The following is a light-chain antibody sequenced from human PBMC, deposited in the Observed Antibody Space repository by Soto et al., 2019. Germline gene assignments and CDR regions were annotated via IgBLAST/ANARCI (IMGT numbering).Light chain of an antibody. CDR1: NSNIGRNP. CDR3: GTSDDTVYV. V-gene: IGLV1-44*01. J-gene: IGLJ1*01. CDR2: TNS. Sequence: QSVLTQPPSVSGTPGQRVTISCSGGNSNIGRNPVSWYQEFPGTAPKLLISTNSRRPSWVPDRFSGSKSGTSASLAISGLRSEDGAVYYCGTSDDTVYVFGSGTKLTVL.